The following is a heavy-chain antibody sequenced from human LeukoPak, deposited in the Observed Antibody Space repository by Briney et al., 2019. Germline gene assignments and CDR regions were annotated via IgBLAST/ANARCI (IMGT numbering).Heavy chain of an antibody. Sequence: ASVKVSCKASGYTFTSYDINWVRQATGQGLEWMGWMNPNSGNTGYAQKFQGRVTMTRNTSISTTYMELSSLRSEDTAVYYCARGSLRQQLVPGYWGQGTLVTVSS. CDR3: ARGSLRQQLVPGY. D-gene: IGHD6-13*01. CDR2: MNPNSGNT. CDR1: GYTFTSYD. V-gene: IGHV1-8*01. J-gene: IGHJ4*02.